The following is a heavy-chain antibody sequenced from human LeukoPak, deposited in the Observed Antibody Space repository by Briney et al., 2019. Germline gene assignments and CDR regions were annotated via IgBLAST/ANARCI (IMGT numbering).Heavy chain of an antibody. V-gene: IGHV1-2*02. D-gene: IGHD3-10*01. CDR3: ARGESITQNWFDP. CDR1: GYTFSGYY. CDR2: IHPDFGGT. Sequence: ASVKVSCKASGYTFSGYYIHWVRQTPGEGLEWMGWIHPDFGGTNYAQKFQGRLTMTRDTSTSTAYMELNRLTSDDTAVYYCARGESITQNWFDPWGQGTLVTVSS. J-gene: IGHJ5*02.